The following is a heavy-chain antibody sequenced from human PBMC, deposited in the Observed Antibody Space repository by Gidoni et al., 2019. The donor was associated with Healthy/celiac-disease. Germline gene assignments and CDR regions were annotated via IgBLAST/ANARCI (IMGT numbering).Heavy chain of an antibody. D-gene: IGHD1-26*01. Sequence: EVQLVESGGGLVKPGGSLRLSCAASGCTFSNAWMSWVRQAPGKGLEWVGRIKSKTDGGTTDYAAPVKGRFTISRDDSKNTLYLQMNSLKTEDTAVYYCTTWESGSYDEGYFQHWGQGTLVTVSS. CDR2: IKSKTDGGTT. CDR3: TTWESGSYDEGYFQH. CDR1: GCTFSNAW. J-gene: IGHJ1*01. V-gene: IGHV3-15*01.